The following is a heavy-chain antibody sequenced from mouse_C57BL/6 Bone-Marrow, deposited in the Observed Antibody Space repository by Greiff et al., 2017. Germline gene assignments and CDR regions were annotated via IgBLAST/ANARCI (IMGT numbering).Heavy chain of an antibody. Sequence: VKLMESGPGLVAPSQSLSITCTVSGFSLTSYAISWVRQPPGKGLEWLGVIWTGGGTNYNSALKSRLSISKDNSKSQVFLKMNSLQTDDTARYYCARNGYDGYPYYFDYWGQGTTLTVSS. CDR1: GFSLTSYA. CDR2: IWTGGGT. J-gene: IGHJ2*01. V-gene: IGHV2-9-1*01. CDR3: ARNGYDGYPYYFDY. D-gene: IGHD2-3*01.